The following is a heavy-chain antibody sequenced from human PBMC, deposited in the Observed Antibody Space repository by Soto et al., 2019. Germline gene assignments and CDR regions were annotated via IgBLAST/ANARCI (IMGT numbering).Heavy chain of an antibody. V-gene: IGHV3-73*02. Sequence: EVQLVESGGGLVQPGGSLKLSCAASGFTFSGSAMHWVRQASGKGLEWVGRIRSKANSYATAYAASVKGRFTISRDDSKNTAYLQMNSLKTEDTAVYYCTRLPTVPNPGHWGQGTLVTVSS. CDR1: GFTFSGSA. D-gene: IGHD4-17*01. CDR2: IRSKANSYAT. CDR3: TRLPTVPNPGH. J-gene: IGHJ4*02.